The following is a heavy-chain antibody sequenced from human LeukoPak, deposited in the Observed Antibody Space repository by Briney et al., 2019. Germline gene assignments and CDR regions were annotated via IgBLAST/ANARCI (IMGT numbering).Heavy chain of an antibody. CDR2: ISGSGGST. CDR3: AKRGLWFGESPYYFDY. D-gene: IGHD3-10*01. J-gene: IGHJ4*02. CDR1: GFTFSSYA. Sequence: PGGSPRLSCAASGFTFSSYAMSWVRQAPGKGLEWVSAISGSGGSTYYADSVKGRFTISRDNSKDTLYLQMNSLRAEDTAVYYCAKRGLWFGESPYYFDYWGQGTLVTVSS. V-gene: IGHV3-23*01.